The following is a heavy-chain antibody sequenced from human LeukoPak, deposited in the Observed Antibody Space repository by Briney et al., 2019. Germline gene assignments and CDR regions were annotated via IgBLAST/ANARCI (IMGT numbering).Heavy chain of an antibody. Sequence: PGGSLRLSCAASGFTFSSYAMSWVRQAPGKGLEWVSAISGSGGSTYYADSVKGRFTISRDNADNSLYLQLTSLRPEDTAVYYCAREHKTFDYWGQGILVTVSS. CDR3: AREHKTFDY. CDR1: GFTFSSYA. CDR2: ISGSGGST. V-gene: IGHV3-23*01. J-gene: IGHJ4*02.